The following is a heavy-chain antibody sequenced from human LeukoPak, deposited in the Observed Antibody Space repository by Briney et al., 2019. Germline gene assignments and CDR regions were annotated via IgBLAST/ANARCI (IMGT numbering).Heavy chain of an antibody. CDR2: ISYDGSNK. CDR3: AKEEDP. J-gene: IGHJ5*02. V-gene: IGHV3-30*18. Sequence: GGSLRLSCAASGFNFNDYGMHWVRQAPGKGLEWVAVISYDGSNKYYADSVKGRYTISRDNSKNTLYLQMNSLRAEDTAVYYCAKEEDPWGQGTLVTVSA. CDR1: GFNFNDYG.